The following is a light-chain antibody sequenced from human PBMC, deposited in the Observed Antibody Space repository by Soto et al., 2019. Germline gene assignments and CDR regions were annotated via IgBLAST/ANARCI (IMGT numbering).Light chain of an antibody. CDR2: GAS. V-gene: IGKV3-15*01. J-gene: IGKJ1*01. CDR3: QQYADWPTT. CDR1: QSVGAT. Sequence: EIVMTQSPVTLSVFPWERATLSCRASQSVGATVAWYHQRPGQAPRLLISGASTRATGVPARVSASGSGTPFTLTITSLQSDDFGVYYCQQYADWPTTFGQGTRVEIK.